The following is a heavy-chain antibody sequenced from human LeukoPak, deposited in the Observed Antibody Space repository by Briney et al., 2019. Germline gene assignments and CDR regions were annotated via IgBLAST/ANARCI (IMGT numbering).Heavy chain of an antibody. Sequence: GGSLRPSCAASGFTFSNAWMSWVRQAPGKGLEWVGRIKSKTDGGTTDYAAPVKGRFTISRGDSKNTLYLQMNSLKTEDTAVYYCTTDYYDSSGYYYLSDAFDIWGQGTMVTVSS. D-gene: IGHD3-22*01. CDR2: IKSKTDGGTT. CDR3: TTDYYDSSGYYYLSDAFDI. J-gene: IGHJ3*02. V-gene: IGHV3-15*01. CDR1: GFTFSNAW.